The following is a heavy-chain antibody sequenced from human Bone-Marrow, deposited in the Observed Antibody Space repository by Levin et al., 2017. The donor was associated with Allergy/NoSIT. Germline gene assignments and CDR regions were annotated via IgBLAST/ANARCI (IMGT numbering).Heavy chain of an antibody. D-gene: IGHD3-22*01. V-gene: IGHV3-7*01. CDR3: ARGGYCGGGSCSENYNDSSAYY. CDR1: GFTFSSYW. Sequence: GESLKISCAASGFTFSSYWMTWVRQAPGKGLEWVANIKQDGSEKYYVDSVKGRFTISRDNAKSSLYLQMNSLRAEDTAVYYCARGGYCGGGSCSENYNDSSAYYWGLGTLVTVSS. CDR2: IKQDGSEK. J-gene: IGHJ4*02.